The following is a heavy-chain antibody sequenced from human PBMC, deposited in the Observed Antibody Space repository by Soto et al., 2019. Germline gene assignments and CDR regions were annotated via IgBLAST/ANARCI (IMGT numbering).Heavy chain of an antibody. CDR1: GYTFTGYY. Sequence: ASVKVSCKASGYTFTGYYIHWVRQAPGQGLEWMGGINPNSGASNYAQKFQGRVTMTRDTSISTGYMELSRLRSDDTPVYSCARYCSSTSCHFDPWGQGTLLTVSS. V-gene: IGHV1-2*02. CDR3: ARYCSSTSCHFDP. J-gene: IGHJ5*02. CDR2: INPNSGAS. D-gene: IGHD2-2*01.